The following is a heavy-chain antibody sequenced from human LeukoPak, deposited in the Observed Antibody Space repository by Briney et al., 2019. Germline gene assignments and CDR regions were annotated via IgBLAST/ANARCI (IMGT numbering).Heavy chain of an antibody. V-gene: IGHV3-74*01. CDR1: GFTFSSYW. CDR2: INSDGSST. Sequence: GGSLRLSCAASGFTFSSYWMHWVRQAPGKGLVWVSRINSDGSSTSYADSVKGRFTISRDNAKNTLYLQMNSLRAEDTAVYYCAREDCSSTSCPYCYYYGMDVWGKGTTVTVSS. CDR3: AREDCSSTSCPYCYYYGMDV. D-gene: IGHD2-2*01. J-gene: IGHJ6*04.